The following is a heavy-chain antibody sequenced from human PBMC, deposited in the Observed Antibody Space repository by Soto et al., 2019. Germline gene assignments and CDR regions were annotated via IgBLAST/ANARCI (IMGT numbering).Heavy chain of an antibody. J-gene: IGHJ6*02. CDR2: INAGNGNT. Sequence: QVQLVQSGAEEKKPGASVKVSCKASGYTFTSYAMHWVRQAPGQRLEWMGWINAGNGNTKYSQKFKGRVTITRDTSASTAYMELSSLRSEDTAVYYGARDPSYYGMDVWGQGTTVTVS. CDR3: ARDPSYYGMDV. CDR1: GYTFTSYA. V-gene: IGHV1-3*05.